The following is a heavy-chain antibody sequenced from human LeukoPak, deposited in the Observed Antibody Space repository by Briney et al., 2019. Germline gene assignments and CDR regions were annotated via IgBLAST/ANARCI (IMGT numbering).Heavy chain of an antibody. CDR2: IYYSGST. Sequence: SETLSLTCTVSGGSISSSSYYWGWIRQHPGKGLEWIGSIYYSGSTYYNPSLTSRVTISVDTSKSQFSLKVSSVTAADSAVYYCAGKITVWGSYPRHLSPFDYWGQGTLVTVSS. J-gene: IGHJ4*02. D-gene: IGHD3-16*02. V-gene: IGHV4-39*01. CDR1: GGSISSSSYY. CDR3: AGKITVWGSYPRHLSPFDY.